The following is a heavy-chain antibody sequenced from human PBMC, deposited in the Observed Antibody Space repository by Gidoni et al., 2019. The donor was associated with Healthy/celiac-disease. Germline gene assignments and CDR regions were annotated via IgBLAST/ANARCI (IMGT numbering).Heavy chain of an antibody. D-gene: IGHD3-3*01. V-gene: IGHV4-39*01. Sequence: QLQLQESGPGLVKPSETLSLTCTVSGGSISSSSYYWGWIRQPPGKGPEWIGSSYYSGSTDYNPSLKSRVTISVDTSKNQFSLKLSSVTAADTAVYYCARLEAYYDFWSGYYTGISWFDPWGQGTLVTVSS. CDR2: SYYSGST. J-gene: IGHJ5*02. CDR1: GGSISSSSYY. CDR3: ARLEAYYDFWSGYYTGISWFDP.